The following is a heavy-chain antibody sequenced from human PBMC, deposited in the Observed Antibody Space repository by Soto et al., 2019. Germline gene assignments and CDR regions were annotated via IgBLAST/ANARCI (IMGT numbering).Heavy chain of an antibody. CDR1: GFTFSSYA. Sequence: GGSLRLSCAASGFTFSSYAMSWVRQAPGKGLEWVSAISGSGGSTYYADSVKGRFTISRDNSKNTLYLQMNSLRAEDTAVYYCAKGGGGYCSGGSCYSVSDFDYWGQGTLVTVSS. V-gene: IGHV3-23*01. J-gene: IGHJ4*02. CDR3: AKGGGGYCSGGSCYSVSDFDY. D-gene: IGHD2-15*01. CDR2: ISGSGGST.